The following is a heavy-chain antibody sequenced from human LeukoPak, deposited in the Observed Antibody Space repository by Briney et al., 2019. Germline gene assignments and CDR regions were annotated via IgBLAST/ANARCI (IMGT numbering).Heavy chain of an antibody. Sequence: GGSLRLSCAASGFTFSSYSMNWVRQAPGKGLEWVSSISSSSSYIYYADSVKGRFTISRDNAKNSLYLQMNSLRAEDTAVYYCARGSGSYRKPFDYWGQGTLVTVSS. D-gene: IGHD1-26*01. J-gene: IGHJ4*02. CDR1: GFTFSSYS. V-gene: IGHV3-21*01. CDR2: ISSSSSYI. CDR3: ARGSGSYRKPFDY.